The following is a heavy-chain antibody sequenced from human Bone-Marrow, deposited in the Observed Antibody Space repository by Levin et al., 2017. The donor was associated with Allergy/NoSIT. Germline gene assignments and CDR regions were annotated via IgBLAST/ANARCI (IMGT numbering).Heavy chain of an antibody. V-gene: IGHV3-11*01. CDR1: GFTFSDYY. Sequence: GASVKVSCAASGFTFSDYYMSWIRQAPGKGLEWVSYISSSGSTIYYADSVKGRFTISRDNAKNSLYLQMNSLRAEDTAVYYCAREEGVKRWLQFVRRDHDAFDIWGQGTMVTVSS. CDR2: ISSSGSTI. D-gene: IGHD5-24*01. J-gene: IGHJ3*02. CDR3: AREEGVKRWLQFVRRDHDAFDI.